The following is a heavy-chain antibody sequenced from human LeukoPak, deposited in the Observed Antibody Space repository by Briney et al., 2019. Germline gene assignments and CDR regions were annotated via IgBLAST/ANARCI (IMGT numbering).Heavy chain of an antibody. D-gene: IGHD5-18*01. CDR1: GFTFSTYG. J-gene: IGHJ4*02. Sequence: GRSLRLSCAASGFTFSTYGMHWVREAPGKGLGWGSYITYNSGIIFYADSVKGRFTISRDNAKDSLYLQMSSLRDEDTAVYYCARDSGYSYADDYWGQGTLVTVSS. V-gene: IGHV3-48*02. CDR3: ARDSGYSYADDY. CDR2: ITYNSGII.